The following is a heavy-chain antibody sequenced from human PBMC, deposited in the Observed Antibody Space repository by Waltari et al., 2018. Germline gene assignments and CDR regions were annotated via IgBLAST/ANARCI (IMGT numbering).Heavy chain of an antibody. Sequence: QVPMVQSGAEVKKPGCSVTHCCKASGRTFSSYAVSWVRRAAGHGLEWVGGAAGISPNWVTRNNPQNGEANDTMNSDRTVSTTNKGLSSMAYEDTGVYYCAGSGPYSGGYLGYWYFDLWGRGTLVTVSS. CDR3: AGSGPYSGGYLGYWYFDL. CDR2: AAGISPNWVTR. CDR1: GRTFSSYA. J-gene: IGHJ2*01. D-gene: IGHD1-26*01. V-gene: IGHV1-69*14.